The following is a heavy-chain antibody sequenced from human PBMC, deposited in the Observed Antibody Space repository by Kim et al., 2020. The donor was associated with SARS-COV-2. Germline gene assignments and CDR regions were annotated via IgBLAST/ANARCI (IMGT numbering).Heavy chain of an antibody. CDR2: IYYSGST. J-gene: IGHJ3*02. Sequence: SETLSLTCTVSGAFISGYYWSWIRQPPGKGLEWIGYIYYSGSTNYNPSLKSRVTISVDTSKNQFSLKLSSVTRADTAVYYCARDGLGYCSCGSCPWAFDIWGQGTMVTVSS. D-gene: IGHD2-15*01. V-gene: IGHV4-59*01. CDR3: ARDGLGYCSCGSCPWAFDI. CDR1: GAFISGYY.